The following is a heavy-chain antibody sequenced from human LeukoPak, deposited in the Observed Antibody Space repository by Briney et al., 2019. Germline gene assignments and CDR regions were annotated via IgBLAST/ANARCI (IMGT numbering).Heavy chain of an antibody. CDR3: ARDLDY. V-gene: IGHV3-7*01. J-gene: IGHJ4*02. CDR2: VNQDGSGK. CDR1: GFTFTNYW. Sequence: GGSLRLSCAASGFTFTNYWMDWVRQAPGKGLEWVANVNQDGSGKYYVDSVKGRFTISRDNAKNSLSLQMDSLRAEDTSLYYCARDLDYWGQGTLVTVSS.